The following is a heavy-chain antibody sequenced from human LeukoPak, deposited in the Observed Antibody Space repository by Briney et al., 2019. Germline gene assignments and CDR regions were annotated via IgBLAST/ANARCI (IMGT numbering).Heavy chain of an antibody. D-gene: IGHD2-2*01. V-gene: IGHV3-21*01. Sequence: PGGSLRLSCAASGFTFSSYSMNWVRQAPGKRLESVSSISSSSSYIYYADSVKGRFTISRGNAKNSLYLQMNSLRAEDTAVYYCARDIVVVPAAIQYFDYWGQGTLVTISS. CDR3: ARDIVVVPAAIQYFDY. CDR1: GFTFSSYS. J-gene: IGHJ4*02. CDR2: ISSSSSYI.